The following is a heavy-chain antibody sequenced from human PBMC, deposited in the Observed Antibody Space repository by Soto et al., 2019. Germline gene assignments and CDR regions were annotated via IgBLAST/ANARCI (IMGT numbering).Heavy chain of an antibody. V-gene: IGHV3-33*01. J-gene: IGHJ4*02. CDR3: ARDRYSSGWYDLDY. CDR1: GFTFSSYG. CDR2: IWYDGSNK. D-gene: IGHD6-19*01. Sequence: QVQLVESGGGVVQPGRSLRLSCAASGFTFSSYGMHWVRQAPGKGQEWVAVIWYDGSNKYYADSVKGRFTISRDNSKNTLYLQMNSLRVEDTAVYYCARDRYSSGWYDLDYWGQGTLVTVSS.